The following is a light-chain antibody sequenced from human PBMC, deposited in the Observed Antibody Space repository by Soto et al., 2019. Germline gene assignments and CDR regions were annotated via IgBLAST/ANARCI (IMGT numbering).Light chain of an antibody. Sequence: NFMLTQPHSVSESPGKTVIISCTRSSGTIANKYVQWYQQRPGSAPTAVIYDDDQRPSGFSDRFSGSIDRSSNSASLTISGLNTEDEADDYCQSYDNLNLMLFGGGTKLTVL. CDR2: DDD. J-gene: IGLJ2*01. CDR1: SGTIANKY. V-gene: IGLV6-57*03. CDR3: QSYDNLNLML.